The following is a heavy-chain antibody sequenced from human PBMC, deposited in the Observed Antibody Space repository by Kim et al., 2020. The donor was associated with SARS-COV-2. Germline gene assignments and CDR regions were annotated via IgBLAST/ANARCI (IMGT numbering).Heavy chain of an antibody. D-gene: IGHD6-19*01. Sequence: IYYADSGSGRFTISRDNDKNSLYLQMDNLRGDDTAVYYCAVEGSGWYFSAWGQGALVTVSS. CDR3: AVEGSGWYFSA. J-gene: IGHJ5*02. V-gene: IGHV3-48*01. CDR2: I.